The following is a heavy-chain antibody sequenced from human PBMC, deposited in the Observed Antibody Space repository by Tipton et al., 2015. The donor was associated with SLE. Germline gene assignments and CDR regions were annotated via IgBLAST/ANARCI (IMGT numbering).Heavy chain of an antibody. Sequence: GLVKPSETLSLTCIVSGDSISSSSYYWGWIRQPPGKGLEWVGTVYYTGNTFYNPSLKSRVTISVDTSKNQFSLKMSSVTAADTAVYYCARGYCSGDVCFGRGYFDYWGQGTQVTVSS. CDR3: ARGYCSGDVCFGRGYFDY. J-gene: IGHJ4*02. CDR1: GDSISSSSYY. D-gene: IGHD2-8*02. CDR2: VYYTGNT. V-gene: IGHV4-39*07.